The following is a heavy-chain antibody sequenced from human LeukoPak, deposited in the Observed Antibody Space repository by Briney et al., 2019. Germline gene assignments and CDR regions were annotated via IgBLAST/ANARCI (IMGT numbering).Heavy chain of an antibody. CDR3: ARDLSLYCSGGSCYSLNY. CDR2: ISGSGGTI. D-gene: IGHD2-15*01. Sequence: GGSLRLSCAASGFSFSDYYMSWIRQAPGKGLEWVSYISGSGGTIYYADSVKGRFTISRDNAKNSLYPQMNSLRAEDTAVYYCARDLSLYCSGGSCYSLNYWGQGTLVTVSS. J-gene: IGHJ4*02. CDR1: GFSFSDYY. V-gene: IGHV3-11*04.